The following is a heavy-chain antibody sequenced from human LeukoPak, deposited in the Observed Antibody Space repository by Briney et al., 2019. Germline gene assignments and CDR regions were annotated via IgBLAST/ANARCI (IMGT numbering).Heavy chain of an antibody. Sequence: GGSLRLSCAASGFTLSSNYMSWVRQAPGKGLEWVSAISGSGGSTYYADSVKGRFTISRDNSKNTLYLQMNSLRAEDTAVYYCAKAPSPYYYGSGQSYFDYWGQGTLVTVSS. D-gene: IGHD3-10*01. CDR2: ISGSGGST. CDR1: GFTLSSNY. V-gene: IGHV3-23*01. CDR3: AKAPSPYYYGSGQSYFDY. J-gene: IGHJ4*02.